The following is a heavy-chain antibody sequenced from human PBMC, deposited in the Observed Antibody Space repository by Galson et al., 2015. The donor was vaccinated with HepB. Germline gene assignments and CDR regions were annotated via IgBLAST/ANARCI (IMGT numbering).Heavy chain of an antibody. D-gene: IGHD5-12*01. Sequence: SLRLSCAASGFTVSSNYMSWVRQAPGKGLEWVSVIYSGGSTYYVDSVKGRFTISRDNSKNMLYLQTNSLRAEDTAVYYCARESSGYAIFDYWGQGTLVTVSS. CDR1: GFTVSSNY. J-gene: IGHJ4*02. V-gene: IGHV3-53*01. CDR2: IYSGGST. CDR3: ARESSGYAIFDY.